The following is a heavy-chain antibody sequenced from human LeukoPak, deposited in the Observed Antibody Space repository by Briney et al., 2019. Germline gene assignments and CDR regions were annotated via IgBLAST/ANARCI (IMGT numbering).Heavy chain of an antibody. D-gene: IGHD6-19*01. J-gene: IGHJ1*01. Sequence: GGSLRLSCAASGFTFSSYGMHWVRQAPGKGLEWVAFIRYDGSNKYYADSVKGRFTISRDNSKNTLYLQMNSLRAEDTAVYYCAKRRYSSGWYGEYFQHWGQGTLVTVSS. V-gene: IGHV3-30*02. CDR3: AKRRYSSGWYGEYFQH. CDR1: GFTFSSYG. CDR2: IRYDGSNK.